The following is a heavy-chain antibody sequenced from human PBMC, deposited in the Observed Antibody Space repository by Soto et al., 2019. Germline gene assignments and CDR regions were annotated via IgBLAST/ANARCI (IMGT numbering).Heavy chain of an antibody. CDR2: IIPIFGTA. V-gene: IGHV1-69*06. D-gene: IGHD3-3*01. J-gene: IGHJ4*02. CDR3: ARGPSSYYDFWSGYCLDY. Sequence: AVKVSCKASGGTFSSYAISWVRQAPGQGLEWMGGIIPIFGTANYAQKFRGRVTITADKSTSTAYMELSSLRSEDTAVYYCARGPSSYYDFWSGYCLDYWGQGTLVTVSS. CDR1: GGTFSSYA.